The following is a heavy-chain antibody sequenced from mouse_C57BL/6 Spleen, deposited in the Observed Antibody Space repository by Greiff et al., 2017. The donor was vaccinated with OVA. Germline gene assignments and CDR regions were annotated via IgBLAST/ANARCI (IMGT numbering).Heavy chain of an antibody. V-gene: IGHV1-82*01. CDR2: IYPGDGDT. J-gene: IGHJ2*01. CDR1: GYAFSSSW. D-gene: IGHD2-3*01. Sequence: QVQLQQSGPELVKPGASVKISCKASGYAFSSSWMNWVKQRPGKGLEWIGRIYPGDGDTNYNGKFKGKATLTADKSSSTAYMQLSSLTSEDSAVYFCARRHDGYFYFDYWGQGTTLTVSS. CDR3: ARRHDGYFYFDY.